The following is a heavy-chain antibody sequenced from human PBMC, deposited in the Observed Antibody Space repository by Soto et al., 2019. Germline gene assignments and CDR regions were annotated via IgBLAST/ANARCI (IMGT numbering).Heavy chain of an antibody. J-gene: IGHJ4*02. CDR3: ASSYPALDY. CDR1: GFTFSSYG. CDR2: IWYDGSNK. Sequence: QVQLVESGGGVVQPGRSLRLSCAASGFTFSSYGMHWVRQAPGKGLEWVAVIWYDGSNKYYADFVKGRFTISRDNSKNTLYLQMNSLRAEDTAVYYCASSYPALDYWGRGTLVTVSS. D-gene: IGHD2-2*01. V-gene: IGHV3-33*01.